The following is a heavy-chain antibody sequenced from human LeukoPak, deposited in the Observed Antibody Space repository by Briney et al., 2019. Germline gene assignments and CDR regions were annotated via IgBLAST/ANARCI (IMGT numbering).Heavy chain of an antibody. CDR1: GLHYSSQI. D-gene: IGHD4-11*01. CDR3: ARSFSVTTRYYYMDV. Sequence: GGSLRLFCAPSGLHYSSQIMIWPAQPPGKGLEWVSSSSSSSIYISYADSVKGRFTISRDNSKNSLYLQMNSLRAEDTAVYYCARSFSVTTRYYYMDVWGKGTTVTVSS. CDR2: SSSSSIYI. V-gene: IGHV3-21*01. J-gene: IGHJ6*03.